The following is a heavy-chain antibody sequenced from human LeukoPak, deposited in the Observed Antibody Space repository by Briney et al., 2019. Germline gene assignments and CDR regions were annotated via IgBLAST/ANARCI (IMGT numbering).Heavy chain of an antibody. CDR3: ARDREAVGATDFDY. Sequence: GASVKVSCKASGYTFANFAISWVRQAPGQGLEWMGWISVYDDDTNYAQKFQGRVRMSVDISTTTAYMHLWGLTSDDTAVYYCARDREAVGATDFDYWGQGTLVTVSS. CDR1: GYTFANFA. CDR2: ISVYDDDT. V-gene: IGHV1-18*01. D-gene: IGHD1-26*01. J-gene: IGHJ4*02.